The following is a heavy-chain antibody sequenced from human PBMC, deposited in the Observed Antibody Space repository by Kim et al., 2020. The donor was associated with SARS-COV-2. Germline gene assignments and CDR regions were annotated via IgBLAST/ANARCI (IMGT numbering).Heavy chain of an antibody. D-gene: IGHD2-8*01. J-gene: IGHJ6*02. CDR3: ARWGSGVPLYYYGMDV. Sequence: SVKVSCKASGGTFSSYAISWVRQAPGQGLEWMGGIIPFFGTANYAQKFQGRVTITADESTSTAYMELSSLRSEDTAVYYCARWGSGVPLYYYGMDVWGQGTTGTRSS. V-gene: IGHV1-69*13. CDR2: IIPFFGTA. CDR1: GGTFSSYA.